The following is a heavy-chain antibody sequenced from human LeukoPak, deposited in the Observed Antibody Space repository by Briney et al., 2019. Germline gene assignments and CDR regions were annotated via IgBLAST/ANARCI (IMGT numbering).Heavy chain of an antibody. CDR3: ASMVLGAAAGIEGEETFDY. D-gene: IGHD6-13*01. Sequence: AASVKVSCKASGYTFTNYGISWVRQAPGQGLEWMGGIIPIFGTANYAQKFQGRVTITADESTSTAYMELSSLRSEDTAVYYCASMVLGAAAGIEGEETFDYWGQGTLVTVSS. CDR2: IIPIFGTA. J-gene: IGHJ4*02. CDR1: GYTFTNYG. V-gene: IGHV1-69*13.